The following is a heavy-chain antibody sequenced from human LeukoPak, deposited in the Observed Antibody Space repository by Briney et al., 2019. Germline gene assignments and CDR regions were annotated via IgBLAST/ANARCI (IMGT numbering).Heavy chain of an antibody. Sequence: GGSLRLSCAASGFTFSSYSMNWVRQAPGKGLEWVSYISSSSSTIYYADPVKGRFTISRDNSKNTLYLQMNSLRAEDTAVYYCAKQRGWGQGTLVTVSS. CDR2: ISSSSSTI. V-gene: IGHV3-48*01. J-gene: IGHJ4*02. D-gene: IGHD1/OR15-1a*01. CDR1: GFTFSSYS. CDR3: AKQRG.